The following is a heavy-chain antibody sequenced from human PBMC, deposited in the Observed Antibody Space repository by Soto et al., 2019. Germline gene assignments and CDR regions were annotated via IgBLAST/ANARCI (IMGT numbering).Heavy chain of an antibody. J-gene: IGHJ6*02. Sequence: GGSLRLSCAASGFGVSNNYMSWVRQAPGKGLEWVSAINSGGNTYYADSVKGRFTISRDNSKNTVYLQMNSVGAEDTAVYYCARGRSSFADGMDYYGMDVWGQGTTVTVSS. CDR3: ARGRSSFADGMDYYGMDV. CDR1: GFGVSNNY. V-gene: IGHV3-66*01. CDR2: INSGGNT. D-gene: IGHD1-1*01.